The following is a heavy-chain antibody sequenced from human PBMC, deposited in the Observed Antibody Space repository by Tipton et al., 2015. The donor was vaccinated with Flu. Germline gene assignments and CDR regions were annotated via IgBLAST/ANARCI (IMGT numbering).Heavy chain of an antibody. J-gene: IGHJ5*02. D-gene: IGHD4-11*01. CDR3: ARRDCSNYVSVPKTWFDP. Sequence: GLVKPSETLSLTCGVSGDSIRSSNYYWGWIRQPPGKGLEWIGNTFHSGNTYLNPSLKSRVTISIDTSKNQFSLKLSSVTATDTAVYYCARRDCSNYVSVPKTWFDPWGHGALVTVSS. CDR2: TFHSGNT. CDR1: GDSIRSSNYY. V-gene: IGHV4-39*07.